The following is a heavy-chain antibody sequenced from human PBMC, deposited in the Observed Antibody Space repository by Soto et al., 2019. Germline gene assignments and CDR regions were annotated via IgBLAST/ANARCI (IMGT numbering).Heavy chain of an antibody. CDR1: GDSISNYY. V-gene: IGHV4-59*08. CDR3: ARQLIT. J-gene: IGHJ4*02. CDR2: IYYSGTT. Sequence: QVQLQESGPGLVKPSETLSLTCTVSGDSISNYYWTWIRQPPGKGLEWIGYIYYSGTTNYNPSLXSXXTISVDTSKNQFSLKLSSVTAADTAVYYCARQLITWGQGTLVTVSS.